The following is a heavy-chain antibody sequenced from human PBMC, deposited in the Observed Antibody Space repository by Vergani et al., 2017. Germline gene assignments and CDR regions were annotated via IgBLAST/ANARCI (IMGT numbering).Heavy chain of an antibody. CDR1: NDSVSNTFYY. V-gene: IGHV4-39*07. CDR2: IYYSGST. J-gene: IGHJ3*02. D-gene: IGHD2-21*02. Sequence: QVQLQESGPGLVKPSETLSLTCTVSNDSVSNTFYYWGWIRQTPGKGLEWIGSIYYSGSTNYNPSLKSRVTISVDTSKNQFSLKLSSVTAADTAVYYCARNPYCGGDCYSDAFDIWGQATMVTVSS. CDR3: ARNPYCGGDCYSDAFDI.